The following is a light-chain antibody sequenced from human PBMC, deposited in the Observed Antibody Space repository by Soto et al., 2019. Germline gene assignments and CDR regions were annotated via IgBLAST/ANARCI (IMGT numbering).Light chain of an antibody. CDR2: NAD. CDR1: HDVSHF. Sequence: IQMTQSPSSLSASVGDRVTITCQASHDVSHFVSWYQQKPGKAPRLLIYNADTLEAGVPPRFSANGFETHSTLTISGLQPEDVATYYCQQHDNRPTLTFGGGTKV. V-gene: IGKV1-33*01. J-gene: IGKJ4*01. CDR3: QQHDNRPTLT.